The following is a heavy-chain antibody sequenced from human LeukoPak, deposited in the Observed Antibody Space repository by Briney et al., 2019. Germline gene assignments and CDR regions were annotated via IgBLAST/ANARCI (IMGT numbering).Heavy chain of an antibody. CDR1: GVTFGSYG. V-gene: IGHV3-23*01. D-gene: IGHD6-19*01. Sequence: GGSLTLACAVAGVTFGSYGISCVRQAPGKGLEWVSGISVSVDITYYADPVKGRFTISRDNSKNTLYLQLNSLRADDTAIYYCSKEAGGGWSYIDVWGQGTLVTVSS. CDR2: ISVSVDIT. J-gene: IGHJ4*01. CDR3: SKEAGGGWSYIDV.